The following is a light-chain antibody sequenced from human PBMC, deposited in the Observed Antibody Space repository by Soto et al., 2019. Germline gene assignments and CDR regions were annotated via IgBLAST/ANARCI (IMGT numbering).Light chain of an antibody. CDR2: EVS. J-gene: IGLJ1*01. CDR1: INDVGGYNY. Sequence: TEPAPRCGCPRTSSNIYCTGTINDVGGYNYVSWYQQHPGKAPKLMIYEVSSRPSGVSNRFSGSKSGNTASLTISGLQAEDEADYYCSSYTSSSTLVFGNGTKVTVL. CDR3: SSYTSSSTLV. V-gene: IGLV2-14*01.